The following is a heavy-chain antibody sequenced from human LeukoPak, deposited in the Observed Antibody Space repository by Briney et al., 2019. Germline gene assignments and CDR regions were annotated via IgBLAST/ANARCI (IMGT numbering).Heavy chain of an antibody. CDR2: ISGSRNST. CDR3: AKWGCSGGSCYPFGY. Sequence: GGSLRLSCAASGFTFSSYAMSWVRQAPGKGLEWVSAISGSRNSTYYADSVKGRFTISRDNSKNTVYLQMNSLRGEDTAVYYCAKWGCSGGSCYPFGYWGQGTLVTVSS. J-gene: IGHJ4*02. V-gene: IGHV3-23*01. CDR1: GFTFSSYA. D-gene: IGHD2-15*01.